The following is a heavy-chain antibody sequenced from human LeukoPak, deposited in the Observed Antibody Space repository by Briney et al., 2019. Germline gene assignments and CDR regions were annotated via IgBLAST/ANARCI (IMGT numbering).Heavy chain of an antibody. V-gene: IGHV4-59*01. D-gene: IGHD1-7*01. CDR2: IYYSGST. Sequence: SETLSLTCTVSGGSISSYYWSWIRQPPGKGLEWIGYIYYSGSTNYNPSLKSRVTISVDTSKNQFSLKLSSVTAADPAVYYCAREELREFDYWGQGTLVTVSS. CDR1: GGSISSYY. J-gene: IGHJ4*02. CDR3: AREELREFDY.